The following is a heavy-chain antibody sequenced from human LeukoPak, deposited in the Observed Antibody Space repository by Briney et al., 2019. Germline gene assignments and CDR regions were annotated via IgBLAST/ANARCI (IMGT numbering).Heavy chain of an antibody. J-gene: IGHJ4*02. CDR1: GYTFTSYG. V-gene: IGHV1-18*01. CDR3: ARVEYYYDSSGYYYVY. D-gene: IGHD3-22*01. Sequence: ASVKVSCKASGYTFTSYGISWVRQAPGQGLEWMGWISAYNGSTNYAQKLQGRVTMTTDTSTSTAYMELRSLRSDDTAVYYCARVEYYYDSSGYYYVYWGQGTLVTVSS. CDR2: ISAYNGST.